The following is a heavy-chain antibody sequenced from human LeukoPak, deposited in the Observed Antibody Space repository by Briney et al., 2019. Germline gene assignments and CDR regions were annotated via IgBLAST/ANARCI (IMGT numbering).Heavy chain of an antibody. D-gene: IGHD6-19*01. V-gene: IGHV4-59*12. CDR2: IYHSGST. Sequence: SETLSLTCTVSGGSISSYYWSWIRQPPGKGLEWIGYIYHSGSTYYNPSPKSRVTISADRTKTQFSLKLSSVTAADTAVYYCAREYTLYRSGWFLDYWGQGTVVTVSS. J-gene: IGHJ4*02. CDR3: AREYTLYRSGWFLDY. CDR1: GGSISSYY.